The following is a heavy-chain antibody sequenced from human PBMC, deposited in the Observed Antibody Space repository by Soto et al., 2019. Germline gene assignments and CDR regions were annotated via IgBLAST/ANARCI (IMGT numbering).Heavy chain of an antibody. Sequence: ASVKVSCKASGYIFTGYDMHWVRQAPGQGLEWMGWINPNSGGTNYAQKFQGWVTMTRDTSISTAYMELSRLRSDDTAVYYCARGGIGIGSAGGPYYSYYFAMHRWGE. J-gene: IGHJ6*02. CDR1: GYIFTGYD. D-gene: IGHD6-13*01. CDR2: INPNSGGT. V-gene: IGHV1-2*04. CDR3: ARGGIGIGSAGGPYYSYYFAMHR.